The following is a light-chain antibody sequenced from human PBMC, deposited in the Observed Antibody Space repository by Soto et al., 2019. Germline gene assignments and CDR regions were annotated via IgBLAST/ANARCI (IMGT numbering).Light chain of an antibody. CDR2: EVS. V-gene: IGLV2-14*01. CDR3: SSYSRSSFYV. CDR1: SRDVGGYIY. J-gene: IGLJ1*01. Sequence: QSALTQPASVSGSPGQSITISCTGTSRDVGGYIYVSWYQQHPGKAPKLMIYEVSNRPSGVSNRFSGSKSGNTASLTISGLQAEDEADYYCSSYSRSSFYVFGNGTKVTVL.